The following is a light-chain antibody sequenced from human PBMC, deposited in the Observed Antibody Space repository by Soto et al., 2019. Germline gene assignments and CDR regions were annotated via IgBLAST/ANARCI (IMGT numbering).Light chain of an antibody. V-gene: IGKV3-11*01. Sequence: PGERATLSCRASQSVFSSLAWYQHKPGQAPRLHIYDASTRATAIPARFRGSGSGTDFTLTISSLEPEDFAVYYCHQRSNWPLTFGGGTKVEIK. CDR2: DAS. CDR1: QSVFSS. J-gene: IGKJ4*01. CDR3: HQRSNWPLT.